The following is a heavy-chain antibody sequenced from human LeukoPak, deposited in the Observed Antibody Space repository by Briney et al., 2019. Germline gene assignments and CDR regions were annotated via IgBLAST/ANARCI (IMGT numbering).Heavy chain of an antibody. D-gene: IGHD1-26*01. V-gene: IGHV5-51*01. Sequence: GESLRISSKGSGYRFTKYWIGWVRQMPAKGLEWMGIIYPGVSDTRYSPSFQGQVIISADRSIGTAYLQWSNLKASDTALYYCATSVGTTRGYYFDYWGQGTLVTVSA. CDR1: GYRFTKYW. J-gene: IGHJ4*02. CDR2: IYPGVSDT. CDR3: ATSVGTTRGYYFDY.